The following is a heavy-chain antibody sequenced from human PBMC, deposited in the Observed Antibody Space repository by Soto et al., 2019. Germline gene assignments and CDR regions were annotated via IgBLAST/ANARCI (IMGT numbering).Heavy chain of an antibody. D-gene: IGHD5-12*01. Sequence: SETLSLTCTVSGGSVSSGSYYWSWIRQPPGKGLEWIGYIHYSGSTTYNPSLKSRVTISVDTSKNQFSLKLSSVTAADMAVYYCAREVKGRDGYNNYYYYGMDVWGQGTTVTVSS. V-gene: IGHV4-61*01. CDR3: AREVKGRDGYNNYYYYGMDV. CDR1: GGSVSSGSYY. J-gene: IGHJ6*02. CDR2: IHYSGST.